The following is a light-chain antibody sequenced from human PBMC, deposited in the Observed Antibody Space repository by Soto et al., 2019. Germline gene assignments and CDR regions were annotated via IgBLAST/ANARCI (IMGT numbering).Light chain of an antibody. CDR1: SSNIGTNY. CDR2: SIN. J-gene: IGLJ3*02. CDR3: AVWDGSLSGWV. Sequence: QAVVTQPPSASAPPGQRVTISCSGSSSNIGTNYVYWYQQLPGTAPRLLIYSINQRPSGVPDRFSGSKSGTSASLAISGLQSEDEADYYCAVWDGSLSGWVFGGGTKLTVL. V-gene: IGLV1-47*02.